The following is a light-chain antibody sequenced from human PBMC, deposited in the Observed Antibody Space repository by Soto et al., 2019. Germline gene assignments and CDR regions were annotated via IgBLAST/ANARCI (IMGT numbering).Light chain of an antibody. CDR1: SSDVGGYNY. Sequence: QSAVTQPRSVSGSPGQSVTMSCTGTSSDVGGYNYVSWYQQHPGKAPKLMIYDVSKRPSGVPDRFSGSKSGNTASLTISGLQAEDEADYYCCSYAGSYTYVFGTGTKVTVL. J-gene: IGLJ1*01. V-gene: IGLV2-11*01. CDR2: DVS. CDR3: CSYAGSYTYV.